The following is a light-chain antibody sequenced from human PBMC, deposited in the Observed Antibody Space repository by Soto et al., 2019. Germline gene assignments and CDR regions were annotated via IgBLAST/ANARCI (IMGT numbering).Light chain of an antibody. CDR3: AAWDDSLSGVV. CDR1: SSNIGSNT. J-gene: IGLJ2*01. V-gene: IGLV1-44*01. Sequence: QSVLTQPPSASGTPGQRVAISCSGSSSNIGSNTVNWYQQFPGTAPKLLIYTNDRRPSGVPDRFSGSKSGTSASLAISGLQSEDEADYYCAAWDDSLSGVVFGGGTKVTVL. CDR2: TND.